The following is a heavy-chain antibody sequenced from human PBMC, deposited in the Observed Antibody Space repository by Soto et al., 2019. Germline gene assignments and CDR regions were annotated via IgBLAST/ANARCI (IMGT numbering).Heavy chain of an antibody. J-gene: IGHJ4*02. D-gene: IGHD3-22*01. CDR2: INPSGGST. CDR3: ARASSGYYSYFDY. Sequence: QVQLVQSGAEVKKPGASVKVSCKASGYTFTSYYMHWVRQAPGQGLEWMGIINPSGGSTSYAQKVQGRVXGNQDXXTSTVYMDLSSLSSEDTAVYYCARASSGYYSYFDYWGQGTLVTVSS. V-gene: IGHV1-46*01. CDR1: GYTFTSYY.